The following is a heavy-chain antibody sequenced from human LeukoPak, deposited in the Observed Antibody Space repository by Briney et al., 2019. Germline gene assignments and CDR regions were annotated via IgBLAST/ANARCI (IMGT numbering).Heavy chain of an antibody. Sequence: PSQTLSLTCSVSRGSISGYYWSWIRQPPGKGLEWIAYIYYSGTTNYNPSLNSRVTISVDTSNNHFSLKLSSVTAADTAVYYCARGRQYFDHWGQGTLVTVSS. V-gene: IGHV4-59*01. J-gene: IGHJ4*02. CDR2: IYYSGTT. CDR1: RGSISGYY. CDR3: ARGRQYFDH.